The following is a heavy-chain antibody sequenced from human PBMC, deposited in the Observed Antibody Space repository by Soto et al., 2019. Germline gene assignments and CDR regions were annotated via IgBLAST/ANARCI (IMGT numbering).Heavy chain of an antibody. CDR1: GFTFSSYA. Sequence: QVQLVESGGGVVQPGRSLRLSCAASGFTFSSYAMHWVRQAPGKGLEWVAVISYDGRNKYDADSVKGRFTISRDNSKNTLYLQMNSLRAEDTAVYCCAREAEAFDIWGQGTMVTVSS. V-gene: IGHV3-30*04. J-gene: IGHJ3*02. CDR2: ISYDGRNK. CDR3: AREAEAFDI.